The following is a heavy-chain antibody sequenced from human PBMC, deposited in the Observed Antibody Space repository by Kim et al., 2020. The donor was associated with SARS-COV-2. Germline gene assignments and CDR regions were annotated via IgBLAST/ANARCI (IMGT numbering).Heavy chain of an antibody. V-gene: IGHV4-59*13. CDR1: GGSISSYY. CDR3: ASSRGPDYYYSRVDV. Sequence: SETLFLTCTVSGGSISSYYWSWIRQPPGKGLEWIGYIYYRGSIKYNPSLKSRVTISVDTSKNQISLKLRSVTAADTAVYYCASSRGPDYYYSRVDVWGQG. CDR2: IYYRGSI. J-gene: IGHJ6*02.